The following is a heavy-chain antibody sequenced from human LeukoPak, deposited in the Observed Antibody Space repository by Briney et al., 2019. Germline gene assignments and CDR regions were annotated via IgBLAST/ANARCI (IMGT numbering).Heavy chain of an antibody. CDR1: GFSFSSYT. D-gene: IGHD4-17*01. Sequence: GGSLRLSCAASGFSFSSYTMNWVRQAPGKGLEWVSSISSSGSYIYYADSMKGRFTISRDNAENSLYLQMNSLGAEDTAVYYCARDDYDDSFFDYWGQGTLVTVSS. J-gene: IGHJ4*02. CDR3: ARDDYDDSFFDY. V-gene: IGHV3-21*01. CDR2: ISSSGSYI.